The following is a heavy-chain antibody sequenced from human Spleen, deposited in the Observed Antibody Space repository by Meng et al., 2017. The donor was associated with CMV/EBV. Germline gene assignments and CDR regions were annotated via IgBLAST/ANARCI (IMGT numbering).Heavy chain of an antibody. Sequence: FTDYWINWVRQMPGKGLEWMGIIYPGDSDTRYSPSFQGQVTISADRSISTAYLQWSSLKASDTAIYYCARGYLGQERYDAGGRFDHWAQGTLVTVSS. D-gene: IGHD5-12*01. V-gene: IGHV5-51*01. CDR2: IYPGDSDT. CDR3: ARGYLGQERYDAGGRFDH. CDR1: FTDYW. J-gene: IGHJ4*02.